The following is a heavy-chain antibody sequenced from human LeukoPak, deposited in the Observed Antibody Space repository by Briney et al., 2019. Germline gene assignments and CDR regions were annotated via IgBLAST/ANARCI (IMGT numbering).Heavy chain of an antibody. D-gene: IGHD2-15*01. V-gene: IGHV4-31*03. CDR1: GGSISSGGYY. Sequence: SETLSLTCTVSGGSISSGGYYWSWIRQHPGKGLEWIGYIYYSGSTYYNPSLKSRVTISVGTSKNQFSLKLSSVTAADTAVYYCASTHCSGGSCLFDPWGQGTLVTVSS. J-gene: IGHJ5*02. CDR3: ASTHCSGGSCLFDP. CDR2: IYYSGST.